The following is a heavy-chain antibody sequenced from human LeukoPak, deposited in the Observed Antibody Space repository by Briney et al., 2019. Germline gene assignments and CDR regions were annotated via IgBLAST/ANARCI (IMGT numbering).Heavy chain of an antibody. D-gene: IGHD5-12*01. CDR1: GGSISSYY. V-gene: IGHV4-59*01. CDR2: IYNSENS. Sequence: SETLSLTCTVSGGSISSYYWSWIRQPPETGLEWIGNIYNSENSNYNPSLKSRATISGDTSTNQLSLKLGSVTAADTAVYYCARVGREHGYSGHGWFDHWGQGILVTVSS. CDR3: ARVGREHGYSGHGWFDH. J-gene: IGHJ5*02.